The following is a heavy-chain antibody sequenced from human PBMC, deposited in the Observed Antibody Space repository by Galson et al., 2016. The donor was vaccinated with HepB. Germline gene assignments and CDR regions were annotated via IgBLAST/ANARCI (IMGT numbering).Heavy chain of an antibody. Sequence: QSGAEVKKPGESLKISCRGSGYSFSSYWIGWVRQMPGKGLEWLGNIYPGDSDTRYSPSLQGQVSISADKSITTAYLQWSSLKASDTAFYYCARRGSGWSLFDSWGQGTQVTVSS. J-gene: IGHJ4*02. CDR2: IYPGDSDT. V-gene: IGHV5-51*01. CDR3: ARRGSGWSLFDS. CDR1: GYSFSSYW. D-gene: IGHD6-19*01.